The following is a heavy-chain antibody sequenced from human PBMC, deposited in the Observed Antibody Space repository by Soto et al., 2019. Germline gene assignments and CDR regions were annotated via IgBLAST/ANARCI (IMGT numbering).Heavy chain of an antibody. J-gene: IGHJ4*02. V-gene: IGHV3-66*01. Sequence: SCQASGYTFTSYYVSWVRQAPGKGLEWVSVLYSGGNTYYADSVKGRFTISRDNSKNTLYLQMNSLRAEDTAVYYCIGSGSKPFEYWGQGTLVTVSS. CDR1: GYTFTSYY. D-gene: IGHD6-19*01. CDR2: LYSGGNT. CDR3: IGSGSKPFEY.